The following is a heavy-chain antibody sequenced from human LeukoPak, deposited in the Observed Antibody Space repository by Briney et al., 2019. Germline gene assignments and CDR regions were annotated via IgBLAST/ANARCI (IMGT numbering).Heavy chain of an antibody. CDR2: IYTNGRT. J-gene: IGHJ4*02. CDR1: GGSISSYY. V-gene: IGHV4-4*07. Sequence: PSETLSLTCTVSGGSISSYYWRWIRQPAGKGLEWIGHIYTNGRTNYNPSPKSRVTMSVDASKKQFSLKLGSVTAADTAVYYCARSSGYYNAFDYWGQGTVVTVSS. D-gene: IGHD3-3*01. CDR3: ARSSGYYNAFDY.